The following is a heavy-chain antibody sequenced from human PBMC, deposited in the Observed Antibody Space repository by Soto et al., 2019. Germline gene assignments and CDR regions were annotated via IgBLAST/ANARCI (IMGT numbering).Heavy chain of an antibody. V-gene: IGHV4-34*01. CDR2: INHGGTT. CDR3: ARESGYGYFQH. D-gene: IGHD3-3*01. Sequence: SETLSLTCAVHGGSFSGYYWDWIRQPPGKGLEWIGDINHGGTTNYNPSLKSRVTISVDTSKNQFSLKLSSVTAADTAVYYCARESGYGYFQHWGQGTLVTVSS. CDR1: GGSFSGYY. J-gene: IGHJ1*01.